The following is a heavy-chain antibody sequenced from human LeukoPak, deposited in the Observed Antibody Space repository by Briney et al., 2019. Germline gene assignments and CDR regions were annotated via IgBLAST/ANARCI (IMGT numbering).Heavy chain of an antibody. D-gene: IGHD3-10*01. Sequence: ASVKVSCKASGGTFSSYAISWVRQAPGQGLEWMGGIIPIFGTANYAQKFQGRVTITADESTSTAYVELSSLRSEDTAVYYCARGSYYGSGSYYQTFDYWGQGTLVTVSS. CDR3: ARGSYYGSGSYYQTFDY. J-gene: IGHJ4*02. CDR1: GGTFSSYA. CDR2: IIPIFGTA. V-gene: IGHV1-69*13.